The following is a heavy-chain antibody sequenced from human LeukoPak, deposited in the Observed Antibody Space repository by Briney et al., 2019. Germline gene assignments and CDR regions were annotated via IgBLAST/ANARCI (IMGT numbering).Heavy chain of an antibody. D-gene: IGHD3-22*01. CDR2: INHSGST. Sequence: SETLSLTCAVYGGSFSGYYWGWIRQPPGKGLEWIGEINHSGSTNYNPSLKSRVTISVDTSKNQFSLKLSSVTAADTAVYYCARARSSSGYYTLFDYWGQGTLVTVSS. CDR1: GGSFSGYY. CDR3: ARARSSSGYYTLFDY. V-gene: IGHV4-34*01. J-gene: IGHJ4*02.